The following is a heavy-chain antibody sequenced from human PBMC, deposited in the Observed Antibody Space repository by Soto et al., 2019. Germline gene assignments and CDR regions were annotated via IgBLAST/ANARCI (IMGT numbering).Heavy chain of an antibody. V-gene: IGHV3-21*01. J-gene: IGHJ3*02. CDR3: ARASGDLWGIDALYI. Sequence: ESGGGLVKPGGSLRLSCAASGFTFSSYIMNWVRQAPGKGLEWVSSISSSSSYIYYAYSVKGRFTISRDNAKNSLYLQMNRLRAEDTAVYYCARASGDLWGIDALYIWGQGTMVTVSS. D-gene: IGHD3-16*01. CDR1: GFTFSSYI. CDR2: ISSSSSYI.